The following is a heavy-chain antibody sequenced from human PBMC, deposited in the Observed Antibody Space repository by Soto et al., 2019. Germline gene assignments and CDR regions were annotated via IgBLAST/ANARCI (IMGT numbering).Heavy chain of an antibody. CDR2: ISYDGSNK. CDR1: GFTFSSYG. CDR3: AKDIYGSGSYYNVYYYYGMDV. Sequence: GGSLRLSCAASGFTFSSYGMHWVRQAPGKGLKWVAAISYDGSNKYYADSVKGRFTISRDNSKNTLYLQMNSLRAEDTAVYYCAKDIYGSGSYYNVYYYYGMDVWGQGTTVTVSS. V-gene: IGHV3-30*18. J-gene: IGHJ6*02. D-gene: IGHD3-10*01.